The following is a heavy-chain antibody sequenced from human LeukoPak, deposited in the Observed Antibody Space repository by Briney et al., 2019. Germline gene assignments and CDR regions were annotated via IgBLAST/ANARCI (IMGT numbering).Heavy chain of an antibody. J-gene: IGHJ4*02. CDR3: ARVGYDILTGYDDY. Sequence: PSETLSLTCAVYGGSFSGYYWSWIRQPPGKGLEWIGEINHSGSTNYNPSLKSRVTISVDTSKNQFSLKLNSVTAADTAVYYCARVGYDILTGYDDYWGQGTLVTVSS. D-gene: IGHD3-9*01. CDR2: INHSGST. V-gene: IGHV4-34*01. CDR1: GGSFSGYY.